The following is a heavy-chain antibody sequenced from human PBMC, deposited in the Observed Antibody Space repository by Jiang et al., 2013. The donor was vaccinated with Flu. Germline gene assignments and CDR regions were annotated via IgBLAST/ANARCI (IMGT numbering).Heavy chain of an antibody. J-gene: IGHJ4*02. CDR1: GYSFISHH. CDR2: MNPSGGST. Sequence: SGAEVKKPGASVKLSCKAFGYSFISHHIHWVRQAPGQGLEWMGIMNPSGGSTTYAQKFQGRVTVTRDTSTSTVYMELSSLRSEDTAVYYCAREGYSGYGARDYWGQGTLVTVSS. D-gene: IGHD5-12*01. CDR3: AREGYSGYGARDY. V-gene: IGHV1-46*03.